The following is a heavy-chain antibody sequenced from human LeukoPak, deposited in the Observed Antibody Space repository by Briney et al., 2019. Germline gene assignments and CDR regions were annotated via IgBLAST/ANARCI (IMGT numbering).Heavy chain of an antibody. CDR2: INHSGST. J-gene: IGHJ5*02. CDR1: GGSFSGYY. V-gene: IGHV4-34*01. CDR3: ARAKALGYCSGGSCYPRGFDP. Sequence: PSETLSLTCAVYGGSFSGYYWSWIRQPPGKGLEWIGEINHSGSTNFKPSLKSRVTISVDTSKNQFSLKLSSVTAADTAVYYCARAKALGYCSGGSCYPRGFDPWGQGTLVTVSS. D-gene: IGHD2-15*01.